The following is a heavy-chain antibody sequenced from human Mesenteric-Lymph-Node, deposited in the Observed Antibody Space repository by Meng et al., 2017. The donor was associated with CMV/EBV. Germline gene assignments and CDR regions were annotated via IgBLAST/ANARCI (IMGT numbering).Heavy chain of an antibody. CDR2: IYYSESN. CDR3: ATSGGYSFDY. V-gene: IGHV4-31*03. D-gene: IGHD5-18*01. Sequence: LTCTVSGGSISSGGYYWSWIRKHPGKGLEWIGYIYYSESNYYNTSLKSRVTISVDTSKNQFSLKLSSVTAADTAVYYCATSGGYSFDYWGQGTLVTVSS. J-gene: IGHJ4*02. CDR1: GGSISSGGYY.